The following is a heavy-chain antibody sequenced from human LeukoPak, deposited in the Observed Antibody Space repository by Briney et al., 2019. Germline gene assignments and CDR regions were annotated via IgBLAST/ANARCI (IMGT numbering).Heavy chain of an antibody. CDR2: VFYSGST. CDR3: ARSLYGSGTYALDY. Sequence: PSETLSLTCTVSGGSVSSSSYHWGWIRQPPGKGLEWIGSVFYSGSTYYNPSLKSRVTMSVDTSKNQLSLKLSSVTATDTAVYHCARSLYGSGTYALDYWGQGTLVTVSS. V-gene: IGHV4-39*01. D-gene: IGHD3-10*01. J-gene: IGHJ4*02. CDR1: GGSVSSSSYH.